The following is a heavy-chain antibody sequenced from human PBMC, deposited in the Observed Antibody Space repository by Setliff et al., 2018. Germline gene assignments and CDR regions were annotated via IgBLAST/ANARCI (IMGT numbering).Heavy chain of an antibody. D-gene: IGHD6-19*01. Sequence: PSETLSLTCSVSGGAVSGDYWTWIRQPPGKGLEYIGYINYSGSTNYNPSLKSRVTISGDTSKNQVSLRLSSVTAADTAVYYCARDTGAQWLIAFDIWGQGTMVTVSS. CDR2: INYSGST. CDR3: ARDTGAQWLIAFDI. J-gene: IGHJ3*02. CDR1: GGAVSGDY. V-gene: IGHV4-59*02.